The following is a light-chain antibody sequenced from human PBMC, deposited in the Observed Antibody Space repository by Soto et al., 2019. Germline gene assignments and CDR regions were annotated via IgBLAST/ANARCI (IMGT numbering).Light chain of an antibody. J-gene: IGKJ4*01. CDR1: QSINNNY. CDR3: QQYGNSPPVT. Sequence: EVVLTQSPGTVSLSPGEKATLSCRASQSINNNYLAWYQHKPGQAPSLLIYGASSRATGIPDRFSGSGSGTDFTLTTSRLEPEDFAVYYCQQYGNSPPVTFGGGTKVDIK. V-gene: IGKV3-20*01. CDR2: GAS.